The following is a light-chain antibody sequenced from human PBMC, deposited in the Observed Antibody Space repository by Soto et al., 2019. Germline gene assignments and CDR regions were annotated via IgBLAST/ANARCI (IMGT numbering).Light chain of an antibody. CDR3: TSYTSISTYV. V-gene: IGLV2-14*01. J-gene: IGLJ1*01. CDR1: NSDVGGYDY. CDR2: EVS. Sequence: QSALTQPRSVSGFPGQSVTIYCTGTNSDVGGYDYVSWYRQHPGKAPKLLIHEVSNRPSGVSNRFSGSKSGNTASLTISGLQAEDEADYYCTSYTSISTYVFGTGTKLTVL.